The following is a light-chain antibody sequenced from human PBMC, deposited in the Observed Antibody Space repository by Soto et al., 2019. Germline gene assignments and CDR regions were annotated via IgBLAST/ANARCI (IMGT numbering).Light chain of an antibody. CDR2: GAS. Sequence: EIVMTQSPATLSVSPGERATVSCRASQSVSGNFAWYQQTPDQAPRLLIYGASTRATGIPARFSGSGSGTEFTLTIGSLQSEDFAVYYCQQYNNWPRTFGQGTKLEIK. V-gene: IGKV3-15*01. CDR3: QQYNNWPRT. J-gene: IGKJ2*01. CDR1: QSVSGN.